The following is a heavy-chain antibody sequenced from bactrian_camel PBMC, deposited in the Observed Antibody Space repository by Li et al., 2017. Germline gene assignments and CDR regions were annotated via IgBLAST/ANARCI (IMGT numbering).Heavy chain of an antibody. Sequence: HVQLVESGGGSVQAGGSLTLSCVLSGDTITENCIGWFRQAPGKEREGVAAIDSDGSTSYADSVKGRFTISKDNAKNTLYLQMNSLKPEDTALYYCAPEGPYADKCWPLRGGGQGTQVTVS. CDR2: IDSDGST. V-gene: IGHV3S53*01. D-gene: IGHD1*01. J-gene: IGHJ4*01. CDR1: GDTITENC.